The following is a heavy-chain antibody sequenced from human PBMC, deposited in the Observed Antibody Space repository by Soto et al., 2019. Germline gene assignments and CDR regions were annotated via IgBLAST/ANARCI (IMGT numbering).Heavy chain of an antibody. D-gene: IGHD3-10*01. V-gene: IGHV1-18*01. CDR3: ASCGNGSGSSSDAFDI. Sequence: GASVKVSCKASGYTFTSYGISWVRQAPGQGLERMGWISAYNGNTNYAQKLQGRVTMTTDTSTSTAYMELRSMRSDDTAVYYCASCGNGSGSSSDAFDIWGQGTMVTVSS. J-gene: IGHJ3*02. CDR2: ISAYNGNT. CDR1: GYTFTSYG.